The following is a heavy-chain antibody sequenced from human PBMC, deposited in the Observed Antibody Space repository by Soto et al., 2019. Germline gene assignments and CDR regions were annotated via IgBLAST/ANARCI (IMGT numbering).Heavy chain of an antibody. CDR1: GFTFSSYW. CDR3: ARVKPSLVPGYCSGGSCYPAFDI. V-gene: IGHV3-7*01. D-gene: IGHD2-15*01. J-gene: IGHJ3*02. Sequence: GGSLRLSCAASGFTFSSYWMSWVRQAPGKGLEWVANIKQDGSEKYYVDSVKGRFTISRDNAKNSLYLQMNSLRAEDTAVYYCARVKPSLVPGYCSGGSCYPAFDIWGQGTMVTVSS. CDR2: IKQDGSEK.